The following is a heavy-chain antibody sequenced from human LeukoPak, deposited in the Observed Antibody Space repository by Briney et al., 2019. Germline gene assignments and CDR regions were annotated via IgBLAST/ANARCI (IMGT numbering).Heavy chain of an antibody. J-gene: IGHJ4*02. V-gene: IGHV3-74*01. CDR3: ASDDYDYVWGSYRYTD. D-gene: IGHD3-16*02. Sequence: PGGSLRLSCAASGFTFSSYWMHWVRQAPGKGLVWVSRINSDGSSTSYADSVKGRFTISRDNAKNTLYLQMNSLRAEDTAVYYCASDDYDYVWGSYRYTDWGQGTLVTVSS. CDR2: INSDGSST. CDR1: GFTFSSYW.